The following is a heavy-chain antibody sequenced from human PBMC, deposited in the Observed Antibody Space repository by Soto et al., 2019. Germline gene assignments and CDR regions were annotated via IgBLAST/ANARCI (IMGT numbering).Heavy chain of an antibody. V-gene: IGHV1-69*13. D-gene: IGHD3-3*01. CDR3: ASALRFLEWLFWPS. CDR1: GGTFSSYA. CDR2: IIPIFGTA. J-gene: IGHJ5*02. Sequence: SVKVSCKASGGTFSSYAISWVRQAPGQGLEWMGGIIPIFGTANYAQKFQGRVTITADESTSTAYMELSSLRSEDTAVYYCASALRFLEWLFWPSWGQGTLVTVLL.